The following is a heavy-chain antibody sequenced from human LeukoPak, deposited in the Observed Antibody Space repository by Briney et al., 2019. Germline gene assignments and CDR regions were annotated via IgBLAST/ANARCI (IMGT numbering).Heavy chain of an antibody. Sequence: GGSLRLSCAASGFTLSYFDMNWVRQAPGKGLEWVSSISTSSRYIYYKDSVRGRFTISRDDAKNSLHLEMNSLRAEDTAVYYCARADCSSSTCYLRRSWFDPWGQGTQVTVSS. CDR3: ARADCSSSTCYLRRSWFDP. CDR2: ISTSSRYI. V-gene: IGHV3-21*01. J-gene: IGHJ5*02. CDR1: GFTLSYFD. D-gene: IGHD2-2*01.